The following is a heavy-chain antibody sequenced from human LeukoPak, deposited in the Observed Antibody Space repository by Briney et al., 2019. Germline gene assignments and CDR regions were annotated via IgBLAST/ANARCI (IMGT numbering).Heavy chain of an antibody. CDR1: GYTFSSYG. CDR3: ARDRGNWNYVEVFSDY. D-gene: IGHD1-7*01. Sequence: ASVKVSCKASGYTFSSYGIRWVRQAPGQGLEWMGIINPSGGSTSYAQKFQGRVTMTRDTSTSTVYMELSSLRSEDTAVYYCARDRGNWNYVEVFSDYWGQGTLVTVSS. CDR2: INPSGGST. V-gene: IGHV1-46*01. J-gene: IGHJ4*02.